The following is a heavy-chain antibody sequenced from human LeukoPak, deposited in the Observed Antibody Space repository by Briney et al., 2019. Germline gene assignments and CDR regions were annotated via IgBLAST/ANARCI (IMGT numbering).Heavy chain of an antibody. D-gene: IGHD6-25*01. CDR2: IYTSGST. CDR1: GGSISSYY. CDR3: ATLAAAGRTRYSYYYMDV. V-gene: IGHV4-4*07. J-gene: IGHJ6*03. Sequence: SETLSLTCTVSGGSISSYYWSWIRQPAGKGLEWIGRIYTSGSTNYNPSLKSRVTMSVDTSKNQFSLKLSSVTAADTAVYYCATLAAAGRTRYSYYYMDVWGKGTTVTVSS.